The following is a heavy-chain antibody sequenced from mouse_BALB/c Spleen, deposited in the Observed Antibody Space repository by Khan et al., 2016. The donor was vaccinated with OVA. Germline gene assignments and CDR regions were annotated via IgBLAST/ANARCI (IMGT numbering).Heavy chain of an antibody. CDR1: GYTFTSSW. D-gene: IGHD2-1*01. V-gene: IGHV1-7*01. CDR2: INPSTGYT. J-gene: IGHJ3*01. Sequence: VQLQESGAELAQPGASVKMSCKASGYTFTSSWMHWVKQRPGQGLEWIGYINPSTGYTDSNQKFKDKATLTTDKSSSTAYMQLSSLTSEASAVYNVAKRGRYGIFAYWGQGTLVTVAA. CDR3: AKRGRYGIFAY.